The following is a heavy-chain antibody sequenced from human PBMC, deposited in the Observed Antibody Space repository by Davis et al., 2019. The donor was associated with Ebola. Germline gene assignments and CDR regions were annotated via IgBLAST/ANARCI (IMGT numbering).Heavy chain of an antibody. CDR3: SPDIVVVVAATQGGMDV. CDR2: IRSKAYGGTT. CDR1: GFTFSSYA. Sequence: GESLKISCAASGFTFSSYAMHWVRQAPGKGLEWVGFIRSKAYGGTTEYAASVKGRFTISRDDSKSIAYLQMNSLKTEDTAVYYCSPDIVVVVAATQGGMDVWGKGTTVTVSS. J-gene: IGHJ6*04. D-gene: IGHD2-15*01. V-gene: IGHV3-49*04.